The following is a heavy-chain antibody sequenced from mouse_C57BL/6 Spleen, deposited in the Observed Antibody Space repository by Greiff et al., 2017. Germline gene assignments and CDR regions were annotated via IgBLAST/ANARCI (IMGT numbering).Heavy chain of an antibody. CDR3: ASHDYDGDY. CDR2: IYPGDGDT. D-gene: IGHD2-4*01. V-gene: IGHV1-82*01. CDR1: GYAFSSSW. J-gene: IGHJ2*01. Sequence: QVQLQQSGPELVKPGASVKISCKASGYAFSSSWMNWVKQRPGKGLEWIGRIYPGDGDTNYNGKFKGKTTLTADKSSSTAYMQLSSLTSEDSAVYFCASHDYDGDYWGKGTTLTVSS.